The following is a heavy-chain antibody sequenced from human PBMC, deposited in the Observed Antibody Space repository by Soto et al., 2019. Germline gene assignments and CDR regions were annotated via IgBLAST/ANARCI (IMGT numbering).Heavy chain of an antibody. V-gene: IGHV3-23*01. D-gene: IGHD2-21*01. J-gene: IGHJ4*02. CDR3: AKDPGRSIVVVVFQLNTTRNY. Sequence: GESLKISCAASGFTFSSYAMSWVRQAPGKGLEWVSAISGSGGSTYYADSVKGRFTISRDNSKNTLYLQMTSLRAEDTAVYYCAKDPGRSIVVVVFQLNTTRNYWGLGTLVTVSS. CDR2: ISGSGGST. CDR1: GFTFSSYA.